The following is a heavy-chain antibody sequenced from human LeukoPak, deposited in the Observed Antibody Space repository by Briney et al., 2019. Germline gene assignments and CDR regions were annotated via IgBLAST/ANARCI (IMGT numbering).Heavy chain of an antibody. J-gene: IGHJ4*02. D-gene: IGHD3-22*01. CDR2: ISAYSGNT. CDR3: AISQGSYYDTSGYLGGDY. Sequence: GASVKVSCKASGYTFTGYYMHWVRQAPGQGLEWMGWISAYSGNTNYAQKLQGRVTMTTETSTSTAYMELESLRSDDTAVYYCAISQGSYYDTSGYLGGDYWCQGTLVTVSS. V-gene: IGHV1-18*04. CDR1: GYTFTGYY.